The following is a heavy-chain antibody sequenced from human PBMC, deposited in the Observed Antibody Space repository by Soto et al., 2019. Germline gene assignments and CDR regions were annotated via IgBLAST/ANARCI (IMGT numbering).Heavy chain of an antibody. Sequence: SETLSLTCAVYGGSFSGYYWSWIRQPPGKGLEWIGEINHSGSTKYNPSLKSRVTISVDTSKNQFSLKLSSVTAADTAVYYCTRNCSSTSCYISGFDYWGQGTLVTVSS. D-gene: IGHD2-2*02. CDR3: TRNCSSTSCYISGFDY. CDR2: INHSGST. CDR1: GGSFSGYY. V-gene: IGHV4-34*01. J-gene: IGHJ4*02.